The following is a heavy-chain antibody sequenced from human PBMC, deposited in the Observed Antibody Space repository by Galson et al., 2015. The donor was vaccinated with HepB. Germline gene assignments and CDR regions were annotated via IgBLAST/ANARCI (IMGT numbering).Heavy chain of an antibody. Sequence: ETLSLTCTVSGGSISSSSYYWGWIRQPPGKGLEWIGYIYYSGSTYYNPSLKSRVTISVDTSKNYFSLKLSSVTAADAAVYYCARLLISTAGFDTWGQGTLVTVSS. J-gene: IGHJ5*02. CDR1: GGSISSSSYY. V-gene: IGHV4-39*02. CDR2: IYYSGST. D-gene: IGHD6-13*01. CDR3: ARLLISTAGFDT.